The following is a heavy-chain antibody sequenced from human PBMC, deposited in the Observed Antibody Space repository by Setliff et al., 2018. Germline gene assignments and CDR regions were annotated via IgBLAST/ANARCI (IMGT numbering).Heavy chain of an antibody. CDR3: ARDKYKFGELLKGIETRYYYYGMDV. Sequence: HPGGSLRLSCAASGFTFDDYTMHWVRQAPGKGLEWVSLISSSSSTIYYADSVKGRFTISRDNAKNSLYLQMNSLRAEDTAVYYCARDKYKFGELLKGIETRYYYYGMDVWGQGTTVTVSS. V-gene: IGHV3-48*04. CDR2: ISSSSSTI. CDR1: GFTFDDYT. D-gene: IGHD3-10*01. J-gene: IGHJ6*02.